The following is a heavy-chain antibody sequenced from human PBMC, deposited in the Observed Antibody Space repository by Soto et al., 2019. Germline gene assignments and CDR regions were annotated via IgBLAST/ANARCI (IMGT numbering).Heavy chain of an antibody. D-gene: IGHD3-3*01. J-gene: IGHJ4*02. CDR1: GGSFSASY. V-gene: IGHV4-34*01. Sequence: QVQLQQWGAGLLKPSETLSLTCAVYGGSFSASYWSWIRQPPGKGLEWIGEINHSGSTNYNPSLKSRVTISVDTSKNQFSLNLSSVTAADTAVYYCAASLRFLKRHFDYWGQGTLVTVSS. CDR3: AASLRFLKRHFDY. CDR2: INHSGST.